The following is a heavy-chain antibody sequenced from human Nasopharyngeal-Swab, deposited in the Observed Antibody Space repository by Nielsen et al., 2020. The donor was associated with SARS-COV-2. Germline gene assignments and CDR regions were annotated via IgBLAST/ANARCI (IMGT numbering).Heavy chain of an antibody. CDR2: ISSSTSYI. CDR1: GFTFTNYS. Sequence: GGSLRLSCAASGFTFTNYSMNWVRQAPGKGLEWVSSISSSTSYIYYADSVKGRFTTSRDNTKNSLYLQINSLRAEDTAVYYCARDGFGESPYYYYYGMDVWGQGTTVTVSS. V-gene: IGHV3-21*01. J-gene: IGHJ6*02. D-gene: IGHD3-10*01. CDR3: ARDGFGESPYYYYYGMDV.